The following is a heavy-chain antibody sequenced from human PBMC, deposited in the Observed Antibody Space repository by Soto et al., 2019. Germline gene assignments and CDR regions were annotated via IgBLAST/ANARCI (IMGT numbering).Heavy chain of an antibody. CDR1: EFTFSNYA. V-gene: IGHV3-23*01. Sequence: EVQLLESGGGLVQPGGSLRLSCTASEFTFSNYAMSWVRQAPGKGLEWVSAISASGAATYYVDSVKGRFTISRDNSKNTLYLQMNSLRAEDTAVYYCARDSSIGTFDYWGQGTLVTVSS. CDR2: ISASGAAT. CDR3: ARDSSIGTFDY. J-gene: IGHJ4*02.